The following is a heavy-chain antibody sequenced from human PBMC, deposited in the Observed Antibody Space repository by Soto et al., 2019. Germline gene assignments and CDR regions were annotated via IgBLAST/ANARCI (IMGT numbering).Heavy chain of an antibody. V-gene: IGHV4-61*01. CDR2: IYYSGST. J-gene: IGHJ4*02. D-gene: IGHD2-8*02. Sequence: ETLSLTCTVSGGSVSSGSYYWSWIRQPPGKGLEWIGYIYYSGSTNYNPSLKSRVTISVDTSRNQFSLQLSSVTAADTAVYYCARELVGPFYYFDYWGQGTLVTVSS. CDR1: GGSVSSGSYY. CDR3: ARELVGPFYYFDY.